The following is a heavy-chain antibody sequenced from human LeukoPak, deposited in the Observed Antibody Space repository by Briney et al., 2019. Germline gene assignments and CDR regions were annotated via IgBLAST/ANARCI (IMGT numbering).Heavy chain of an antibody. D-gene: IGHD5-12*01. CDR3: AKFRGYGYFDY. CDR2: IWYDGGNK. V-gene: IGHV3-30*02. Sequence: GGSLRLSCAASGFTSSSYGIHWVRQAPGKGLEWVAVIWYDGGNKYYADSVKGRFTISRDNSKNTLYLQMNSLRAEDTAVYYCAKFRGYGYFDYWGQGTLVTVSS. CDR1: GFTSSSYG. J-gene: IGHJ4*02.